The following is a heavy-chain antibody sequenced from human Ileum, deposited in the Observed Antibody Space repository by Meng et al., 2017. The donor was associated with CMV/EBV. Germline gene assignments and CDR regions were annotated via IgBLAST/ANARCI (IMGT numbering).Heavy chain of an antibody. CDR2: VFYSGST. CDR1: CSSSRLDVTY. V-gene: IGHV4-30-4*08. J-gene: IGHJ4*02. CDR3: ARELRYGDYYFDS. D-gene: IGHD4-17*01. Sequence: VQLQVSGPGLVKSSLHLVLSWNVSCSSSRLDVTYSSWIRQPPGKGLEWIGYVFYSGSTYYNPSLMSRVTISVDTSKNQFSLRLSPVTAPDTAVYYCARELRYGDYYFDSWGQGTLVTVSS.